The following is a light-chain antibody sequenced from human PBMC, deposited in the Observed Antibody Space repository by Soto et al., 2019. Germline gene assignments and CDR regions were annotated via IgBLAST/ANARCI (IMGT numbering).Light chain of an antibody. CDR3: QQYGNSPRYS. CDR2: AVS. V-gene: IGKV3-20*01. Sequence: EIVLTQSPDTLSLSPGERATLSCMASQSVDSRYLAWYQQKPGQAPRLVIHAVSRRATGIPDRFSGSGSGTDFTLTISRLEPEDFADYYCQQYGNSPRYSFGQGTKLQIK. J-gene: IGKJ2*03. CDR1: QSVDSRY.